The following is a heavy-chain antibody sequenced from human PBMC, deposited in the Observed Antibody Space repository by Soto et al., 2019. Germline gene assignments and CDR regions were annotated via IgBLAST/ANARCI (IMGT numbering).Heavy chain of an antibody. J-gene: IGHJ5*02. Sequence: QLQLQESGSGLVKPSQTLSLACAVSGGSISSGGYSWSWIRQPPGKGREWIGYIDHSGSTYYNPSHKRRVTISVDRSKTQFSLKLSSVTAAGTAMYYCARVPGPWVQGTLVTVSS. CDR2: IDHSGST. CDR1: GGSISSGGYS. V-gene: IGHV4-30-2*01. CDR3: ARVPGP.